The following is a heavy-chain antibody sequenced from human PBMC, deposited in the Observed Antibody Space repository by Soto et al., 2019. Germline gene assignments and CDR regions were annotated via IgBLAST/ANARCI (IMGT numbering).Heavy chain of an antibody. CDR3: AGTDFWSGYGRSDY. J-gene: IGHJ4*02. CDR2: IYYSGST. V-gene: IGHV4-59*08. Sequence: PSETLSLTCTVSGGSISSYYWSWIRQPPRKGLEWIGYIYYSGSTNYNPSLKSRVTISVDTSKNQFSLKLSSVTAADTAVYYCAGTDFWSGYGRSDYWGQGTLVTVSS. CDR1: GGSISSYY. D-gene: IGHD3-3*01.